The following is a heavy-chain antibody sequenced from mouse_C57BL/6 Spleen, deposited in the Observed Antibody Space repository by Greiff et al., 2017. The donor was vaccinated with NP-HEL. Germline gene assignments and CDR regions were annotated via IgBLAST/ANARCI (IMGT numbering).Heavy chain of an antibody. CDR3: AREDSYYGSSYVYFDY. CDR1: GYTFTDYY. Sequence: QVQLQQSGAELVRPGASVKLSCKASGYTFTDYYINWVKQRPGQGLEWIARIYPGSGNTYYNEKFKGKATLTAEKSSSTAYMQLSSLTSEDSAVYFCAREDSYYGSSYVYFDYWGQGTTLTVSS. J-gene: IGHJ2*01. V-gene: IGHV1-76*01. CDR2: IYPGSGNT. D-gene: IGHD1-1*01.